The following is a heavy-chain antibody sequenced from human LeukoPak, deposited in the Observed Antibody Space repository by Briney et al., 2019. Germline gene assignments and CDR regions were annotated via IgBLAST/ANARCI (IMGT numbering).Heavy chain of an antibody. D-gene: IGHD3-22*01. CDR3: ALLYYYDSSGYYYGGWFDP. V-gene: IGHV1-8*01. CDR2: MNPNSGNT. J-gene: IGHJ5*02. Sequence: ASVKVSCKASGYTFTSYDINWVRQATGQGREWMGWMNPNSGNTGYAQKFQGRVTMTRNTSISTAYMELSSLRSEDTAVYYCALLYYYDSSGYYYGGWFDPWGQGTLVTVSS. CDR1: GYTFTSYD.